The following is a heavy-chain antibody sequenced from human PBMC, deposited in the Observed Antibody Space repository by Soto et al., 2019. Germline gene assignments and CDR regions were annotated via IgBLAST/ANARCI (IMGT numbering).Heavy chain of an antibody. D-gene: IGHD5-18*01. Sequence: QVQLQESGPGLVKPSQTLSLTCTVSGGSISSGGYYWSWIRQHPGKGLEWIGYIYYSGSTYYNPYLPSRFTIAVDTSKNQFSLELSAVTAADTAVYYFAMSGYSYGPNPLLYCGQGTLVSVSS. CDR1: GGSISSGGYY. V-gene: IGHV4-31*03. CDR3: AMSGYSYGPNPLLY. J-gene: IGHJ4*02. CDR2: IYYSGST.